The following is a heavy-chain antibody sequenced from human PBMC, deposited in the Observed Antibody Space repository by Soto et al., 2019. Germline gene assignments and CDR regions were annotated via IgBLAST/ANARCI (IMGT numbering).Heavy chain of an antibody. CDR1: GGSISSDG. Sequence: SETLSLTCIVSGGSISSDGWGWIRQPPGKGLEWIGYIFYAGAINYNPSLKSRVTISIDASEKQFSLNLTSVTAADTAFYYCAKYTGYESLFYFDSWGRGLPVTVSS. J-gene: IGHJ4*01. CDR3: AKYTGYESLFYFDS. V-gene: IGHV4-59*01. CDR2: IFYAGAI. D-gene: IGHD5-12*01.